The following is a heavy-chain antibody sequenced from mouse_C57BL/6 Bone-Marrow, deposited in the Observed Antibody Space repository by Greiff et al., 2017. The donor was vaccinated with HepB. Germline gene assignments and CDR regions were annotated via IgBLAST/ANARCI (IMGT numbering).Heavy chain of an antibody. J-gene: IGHJ3*01. CDR1: GFNIKVDY. D-gene: IGHD1-1*01. Sequence: EVQLQQSGAELVRPGASVKLSCTASGFNIKVDYMHWVKQRPEQGLEWIGWIDPENGDTEYASKFQGKATITADTSSNTAYLQLSSLTSEDTAVYYCTTWGDYSWFAYWGQGTLVTVSA. CDR2: IDPENGDT. V-gene: IGHV14-4*01. CDR3: TTWGDYSWFAY.